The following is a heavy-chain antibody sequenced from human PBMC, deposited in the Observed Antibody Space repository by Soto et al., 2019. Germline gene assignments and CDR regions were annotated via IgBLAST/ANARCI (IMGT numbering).Heavy chain of an antibody. CDR1: GFTFKTFD. CDR3: VKGGWLDF. Sequence: EVQLLESGGGLVQPGGSLRLSCAASGFTFKTFDMSGVRQAHGRGLELVSLISDDCSRTYYTDAVKGRFTISIDNAKYTMYLQMNSLTVEDTAVYACVKGGWLDFWGQGTLVTVSS. CDR2: ISDDCSRT. D-gene: IGHD3-16*01. J-gene: IGHJ5*01. V-gene: IGHV3-23*01.